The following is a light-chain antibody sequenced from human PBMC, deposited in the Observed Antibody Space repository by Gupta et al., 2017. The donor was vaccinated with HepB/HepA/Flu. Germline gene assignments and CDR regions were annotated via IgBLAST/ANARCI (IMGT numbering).Light chain of an antibody. Sequence: QSALTQPASVSGSPGQSIPIFCTGTSSDVGYYNLVSWYRQHPGNAPKVMIYEVSKRPSGVSNRFSGTKSGNTASLTISGRQADDEAYYYGGSYATSNTFVFGGGSKVTVL. CDR3: GSYATSNTFV. CDR2: EVS. V-gene: IGLV2-23*02. J-gene: IGLJ2*01. CDR1: SSDVGYYNL.